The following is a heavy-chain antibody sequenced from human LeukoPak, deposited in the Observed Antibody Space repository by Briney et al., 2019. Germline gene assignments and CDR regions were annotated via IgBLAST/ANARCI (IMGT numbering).Heavy chain of an antibody. V-gene: IGHV4-34*01. CDR2: INHSGST. Sequence: SETLSLTCAVYGGSFSGYYWSWIRQPPGKGLEWIGEINHSGSTNYNPSLKSRVTISVDTSKNQFSLKLSSVTAADTAVYYCARTTLSSGWYGDYWGQGTLVTVSS. J-gene: IGHJ4*02. CDR3: ARTTLSSGWYGDY. CDR1: GGSFSGYY. D-gene: IGHD6-19*01.